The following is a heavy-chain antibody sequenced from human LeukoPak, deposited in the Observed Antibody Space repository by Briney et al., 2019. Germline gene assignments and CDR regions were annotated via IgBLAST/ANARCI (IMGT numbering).Heavy chain of an antibody. V-gene: IGHV3-33*06. CDR3: AKGLLWFGEFGTFDY. CDR2: IWYDGSNK. CDR1: GFTFSSYA. J-gene: IGHJ4*02. Sequence: GGSLRLSCAASGFTFSSYAMSWVRQAPGKGLEWVAVIWYDGSNKYYADSVKGRFTISRDNSKNTLYLQMNSLRAEDTAVYYCAKGLLWFGEFGTFDYWGQGTLVTVSS. D-gene: IGHD3-10*01.